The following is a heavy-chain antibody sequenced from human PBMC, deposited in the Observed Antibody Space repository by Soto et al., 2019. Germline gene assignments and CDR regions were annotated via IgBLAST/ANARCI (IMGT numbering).Heavy chain of an antibody. CDR3: AIPPRNGKGLRYFSYAFDI. CDR2: ISGSGGST. Sequence: WGSLRLSCAASGVTFSSYAMNWVRQPQGKGLEWVSAISGSGGSTYYSDSVQGRCTISRDNSKNTLSLQMNSLKAEDTAVDYCAIPPRNGKGLRYFSYAFDIWGQGTMVTVSS. V-gene: IGHV3-23*01. D-gene: IGHD3-9*01. J-gene: IGHJ3*02. CDR1: GVTFSSYA.